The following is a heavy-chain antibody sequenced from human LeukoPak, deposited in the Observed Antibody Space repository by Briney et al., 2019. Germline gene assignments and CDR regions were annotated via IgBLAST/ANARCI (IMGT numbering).Heavy chain of an antibody. Sequence: SETLSLTCTVSGGSISSYYWSWIRQPPGKGLEWIGYIYYSGSTNYNPSLKSRVTISVDTSKNQFSLKLSSVTAADTAVYYCARDGCGGDCYPDAFDIWGQGTMVTVSS. CDR3: ARDGCGGDCYPDAFDI. J-gene: IGHJ3*02. CDR2: IYYSGST. V-gene: IGHV4-59*01. D-gene: IGHD2-21*01. CDR1: GGSISSYY.